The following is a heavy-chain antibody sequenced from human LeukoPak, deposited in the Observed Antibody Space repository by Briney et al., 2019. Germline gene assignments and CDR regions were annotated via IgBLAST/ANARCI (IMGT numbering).Heavy chain of an antibody. Sequence: SGPALVKPTQTLTLTCTVAGFTLSSSGLRVSWIRQPPGNALEGLAPPAWDDDKFYSTSLKTRLTISKDTSKNQVVLTMTNMDPVDTATYYCARSGYSGYDGYWFDPWGEGTLVTVSS. J-gene: IGHJ5*02. CDR2: PAWDDDK. CDR3: ARSGYSGYDGYWFDP. D-gene: IGHD5-12*01. V-gene: IGHV2-70*04. CDR1: GFTLSSSGLR.